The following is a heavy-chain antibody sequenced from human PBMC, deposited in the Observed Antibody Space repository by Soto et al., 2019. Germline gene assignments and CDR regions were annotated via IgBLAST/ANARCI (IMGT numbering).Heavy chain of an antibody. CDR3: ANKRDVSRGFKY. J-gene: IGHJ4*02. D-gene: IGHD3-10*01. CDR2: IYWDDDQ. CDR1: GFSLSINGVA. Sequence: QITLKESGPTLVKPTQTLTLTCTFSGFSLSINGVAVGWIRQPPGQALEWLALIYWDDDQRYNPSLKNRLTIPKDTSRNQVVLTMTNMDPVDTATYYCANKRDVSRGFKYWGQGTLVTVSS. V-gene: IGHV2-5*02.